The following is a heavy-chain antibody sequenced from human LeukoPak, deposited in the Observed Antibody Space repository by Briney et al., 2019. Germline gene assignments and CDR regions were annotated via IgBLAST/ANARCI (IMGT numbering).Heavy chain of an antibody. D-gene: IGHD3-10*01. CDR2: IKEDGSEK. Sequence: RGSLRLSCGASGFTLSSYWMSWGRPVPGKGLEWGANIKEDGSEKYYVDSVEGRFTISRENAKNSLCLQMNSLRAEDTAVYYCAREPGRGGDFDYWGQGTLVIVSS. V-gene: IGHV3-7*04. CDR3: AREPGRGGDFDY. J-gene: IGHJ4*02. CDR1: GFTLSSYW.